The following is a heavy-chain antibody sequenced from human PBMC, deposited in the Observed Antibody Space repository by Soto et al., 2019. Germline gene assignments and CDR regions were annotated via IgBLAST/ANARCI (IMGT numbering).Heavy chain of an antibody. D-gene: IGHD6-13*01. Sequence: EVQLLESEGGLVQPGGSLRLSCAASGFTFSSYAMSWVRQAPGKGLEWVSAISGSGGSTYYADSVKGRFTISRDNSKNTLYLQMNSLRAEDTAVYYCAKVSSWDHYYYMDVWGKGTTVTVSS. CDR1: GFTFSSYA. V-gene: IGHV3-23*01. J-gene: IGHJ6*03. CDR2: ISGSGGST. CDR3: AKVSSWDHYYYMDV.